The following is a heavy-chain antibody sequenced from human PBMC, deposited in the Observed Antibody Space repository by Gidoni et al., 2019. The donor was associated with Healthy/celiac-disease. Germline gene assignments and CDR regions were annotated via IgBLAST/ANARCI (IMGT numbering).Heavy chain of an antibody. CDR2: ISWNSGSI. CDR1: GFTFYDYA. CDR3: AKDGNIAHPLYYFDY. V-gene: IGHV3-9*01. Sequence: EVQLVESGGGLVQPGRSLRPSCAASGFTFYDYAMHWVRQAPGKGLEWVAGISWNSGSIGYADSVKGRFTISRDNAKNSLYLQMNSLRAEDTALYYCAKDGNIAHPLYYFDYWGQGTLVTVSS. J-gene: IGHJ4*02. D-gene: IGHD3-16*02.